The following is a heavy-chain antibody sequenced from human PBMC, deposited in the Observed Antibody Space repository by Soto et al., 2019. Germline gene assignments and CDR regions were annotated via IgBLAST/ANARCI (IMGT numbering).Heavy chain of an antibody. CDR1: GGTFSSYA. D-gene: IGHD3-3*01. J-gene: IGHJ4*02. CDR2: IIPIFGTA. CDR3: ARYRDFGVVIIDY. V-gene: IGHV1-69*13. Sequence: SVKVSCKASGGTFSSYAISWVRQAPGQGLEWMGGIIPIFGTANYAQKFQGRVTITADESTSTAYMELSSPRSEDTAVYYCARYRDFGVVIIDYWGQGTLVTVSS.